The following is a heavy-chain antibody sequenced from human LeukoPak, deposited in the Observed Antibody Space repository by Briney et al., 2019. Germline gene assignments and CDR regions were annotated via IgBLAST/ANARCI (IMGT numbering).Heavy chain of an antibody. CDR1: GFTFSSYA. CDR2: ISGSGGST. Sequence: GGSLRLSCAASGFTFSSYAMSWVRRAPGKGLEWVSAISGSGGSTYYADSVKGRFTISRDNSKNTLYLQMNSLRAEDTAVYYCAKSLIAARYCDYWGQGTLVTVSS. D-gene: IGHD6-6*01. CDR3: AKSLIAARYCDY. V-gene: IGHV3-23*01. J-gene: IGHJ4*02.